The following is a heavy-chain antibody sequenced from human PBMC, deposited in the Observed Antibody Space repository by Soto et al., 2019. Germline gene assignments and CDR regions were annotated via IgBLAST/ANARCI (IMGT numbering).Heavy chain of an antibody. D-gene: IGHD3-10*01. CDR2: IDQDGSNK. V-gene: IGHV3-7*03. J-gene: IGHJ6*02. CDR1: KFTLNTYW. CDR3: AGGTDKVMGPYYYYHLDV. Sequence: EVQLVESGGGLVQPGGSLRLSCAASKFTLNTYWMNWVRQAPGKGLEWVANIDQDGSNKHYVDSVEGRFTISRDNAKKSVFLQMSSLRVEDTAVYYCAGGTDKVMGPYYYYHLDVWGPGTTVTVSS.